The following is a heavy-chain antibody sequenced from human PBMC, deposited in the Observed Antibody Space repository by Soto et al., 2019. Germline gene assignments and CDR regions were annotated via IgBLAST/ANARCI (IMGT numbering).Heavy chain of an antibody. CDR1: GGSISSGGYY. J-gene: IGHJ6*02. CDR3: ARDMKFDYYDSSGLGPPSYYYGMDV. Sequence: PSETLSLTCTVSGGSISSGGYYWSWLRQHPGKGLEWIGYTYYSGSTYYNPSPKSRVTIAVDTSKNQFSLKLCSGSAADTAVYYCARDMKFDYYDSSGLGPPSYYYGMDVWGQGTTVTVSS. CDR2: TYYSGST. V-gene: IGHV4-31*03. D-gene: IGHD3-22*01.